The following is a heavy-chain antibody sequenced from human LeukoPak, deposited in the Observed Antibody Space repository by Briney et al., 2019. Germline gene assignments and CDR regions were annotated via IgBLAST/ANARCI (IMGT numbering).Heavy chain of an antibody. V-gene: IGHV4-31*03. CDR2: VYYSGNT. J-gene: IGHJ5*02. D-gene: IGHD3-10*01. CDR3: ARSLNSFASGSYCFDP. CDR1: GDSVSRSDYF. Sequence: SQTLSLTCNVSGDSVSRSDYFWSWIRQRPGRGLEWIGYVYYSGNTSYNPSLKSRLNISVDRSINQFSLRLSSVTAADTAVYYCARSLNSFASGSYCFDPWGQGRLVTVSS.